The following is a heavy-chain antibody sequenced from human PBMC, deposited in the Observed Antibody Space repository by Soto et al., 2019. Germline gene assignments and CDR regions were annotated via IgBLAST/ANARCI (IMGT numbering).Heavy chain of an antibody. D-gene: IGHD4-4*01. CDR1: GGSSSSYY. Sequence: PSETLSLTSTVSGGSSSSYYWSWTRQPPGKGLEWIGYIYYSGSTNYNPSLKSRVTISVDTSKNQFSLKLSSVTAADTAVYYCARCYSNYVPYYYYYMDVWGKGTTVTVSS. CDR3: ARCYSNYVPYYYYYMDV. V-gene: IGHV4-59*01. J-gene: IGHJ6*03. CDR2: IYYSGST.